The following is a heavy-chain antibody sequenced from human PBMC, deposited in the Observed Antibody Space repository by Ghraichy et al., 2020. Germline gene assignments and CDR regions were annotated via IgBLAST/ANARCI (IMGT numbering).Heavy chain of an antibody. J-gene: IGHJ1*01. V-gene: IGHV4-59*01. CDR3: AGEHSSGWYGVDLQH. Sequence: GWVRQPPGEGLEWVANMYYGGISNYNPSLKSRVTISLDTSKTQFSLHLTSVTAADTAVYYCAGEHSSGWYGVDLQHWGQGALVTASA. D-gene: IGHD6-19*01. CDR2: MYYGGIS.